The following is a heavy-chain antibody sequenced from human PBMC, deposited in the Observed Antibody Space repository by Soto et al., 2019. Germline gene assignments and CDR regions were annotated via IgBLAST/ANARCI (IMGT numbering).Heavy chain of an antibody. Sequence: QVQLVESGGGVVQPGRSLRLSCAASGFTFSSYAMHWVRQAPGKGLEWVAVISYDGSNKYYADSVKGRFPISRDNSKNPLYLQMNSLRAEDTAVYYCAREDPGQWLGTGFDYWGQGTLVTVSS. CDR1: GFTFSSYA. CDR3: AREDPGQWLGTGFDY. J-gene: IGHJ4*02. V-gene: IGHV3-30-3*01. D-gene: IGHD6-19*01. CDR2: ISYDGSNK.